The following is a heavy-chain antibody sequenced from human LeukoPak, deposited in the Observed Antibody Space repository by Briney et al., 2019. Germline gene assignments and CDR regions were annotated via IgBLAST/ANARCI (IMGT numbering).Heavy chain of an antibody. V-gene: IGHV3-21*01. Sequence: GGSLRLSCAVSGFTFSSYGMHWVRQAPGKGLEWVSSISSSSSYIYYADSVKGRFTISRDNAKNSLYLQMNSLRAEDTAVYYCARETEYGDYDPFDYWGQGTLVTVSS. CDR1: GFTFSSYG. J-gene: IGHJ4*02. CDR2: ISSSSSYI. CDR3: ARETEYGDYDPFDY. D-gene: IGHD4-17*01.